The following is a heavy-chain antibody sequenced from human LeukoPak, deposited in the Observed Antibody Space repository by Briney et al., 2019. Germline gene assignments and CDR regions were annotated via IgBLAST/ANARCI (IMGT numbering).Heavy chain of an antibody. Sequence: GGSLRLSCAASGFSFSSYAMTWVRQAPGKGLEWVSTISGGGGSTYYADSVKGRFTISRDNSKNTLYLQMNSLRAEDTAVYFCAKDTGYGVNSEKDYWGQGTLVTVSS. CDR2: ISGGGGST. V-gene: IGHV3-23*01. D-gene: IGHD4-23*01. CDR3: AKDTGYGVNSEKDY. J-gene: IGHJ4*02. CDR1: GFSFSSYA.